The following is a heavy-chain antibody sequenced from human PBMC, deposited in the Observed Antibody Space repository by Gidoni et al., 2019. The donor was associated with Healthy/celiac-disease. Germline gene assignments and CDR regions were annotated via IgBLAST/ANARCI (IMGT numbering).Heavy chain of an antibody. CDR1: GGTFSSYA. D-gene: IGHD3-10*01. CDR2: IIPICGTA. Sequence: QVQLVQSGAEVKTPGSSVKVACKASGGTFSSYAISWIRQDPGKGLEWRGGIIPICGTANDAKKFQGRVTITADKSTSTAYMELSSLRSEDTAVYYCARGGMGGEFGELLSGYYYYMDVWGKGTTVTVSS. CDR3: ARGGMGGEFGELLSGYYYYMDV. J-gene: IGHJ6*03. V-gene: IGHV1-69*06.